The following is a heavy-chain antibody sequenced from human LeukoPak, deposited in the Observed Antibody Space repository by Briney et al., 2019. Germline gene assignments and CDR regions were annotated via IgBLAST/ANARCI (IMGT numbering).Heavy chain of an antibody. CDR2: IYSAGST. V-gene: IGHV3-53*01. Sequence: GGSLRLSCAASGFSVSTNNMSWVRQAPGKGLEWVSVIYSAGSTYYADSVKGRFTISRDNSKNTLYLQMNSLRAEDTAVYYCARGEDYGDYFDYWGQGTLVTVSS. J-gene: IGHJ4*02. D-gene: IGHD4-17*01. CDR1: GFSVSTNN. CDR3: ARGEDYGDYFDY.